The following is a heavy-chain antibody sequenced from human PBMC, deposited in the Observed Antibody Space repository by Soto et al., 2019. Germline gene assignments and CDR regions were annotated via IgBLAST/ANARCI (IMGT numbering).Heavy chain of an antibody. D-gene: IGHD4-17*01. CDR3: ARVAEMGTVTEGYYYYMVF. CDR1: VDTFSNHT. J-gene: IGHJ6*03. Sequence: QVQLVQSGAEVKKPGSSVKVACKAAVDTFSNHTISWVRQAPGQGLAWIGRIIPILDVANYAQKFQGRVTITADKSTSPAYMELSSLRSADPAVSYCARVAEMGTVTEGYYYYMVFWGKGTTVTVSS. CDR2: IIPILDVA. V-gene: IGHV1-69*04.